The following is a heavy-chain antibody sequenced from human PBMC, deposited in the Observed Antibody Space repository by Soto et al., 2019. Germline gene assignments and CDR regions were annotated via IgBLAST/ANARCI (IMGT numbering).Heavy chain of an antibody. Sequence: PGGSLRLSCAASGFTVSSNYMSWVRQAPGKGLEWVSVIYSGGSTYYADSVKGRFTISRDNSKNTLYRQMNSLRADDTAVDYCARASYYDFWSGLFDYWGQGTLVTVSS. D-gene: IGHD3-3*01. J-gene: IGHJ4*02. CDR2: IYSGGST. CDR3: ARASYYDFWSGLFDY. V-gene: IGHV3-53*01. CDR1: GFTVSSNY.